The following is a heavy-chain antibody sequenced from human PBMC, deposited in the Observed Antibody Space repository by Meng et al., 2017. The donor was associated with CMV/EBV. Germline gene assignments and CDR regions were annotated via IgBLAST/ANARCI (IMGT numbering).Heavy chain of an antibody. D-gene: IGHD3-10*01. J-gene: IGHJ4*02. CDR3: ARDFGGGDDY. CDR1: GFTLSNYL. CDR2: INRYANLI. Sequence: LSSAASGFTLSNYLVHWVRQAPGKGLEWVSRINRYANLIGYAGSVRGRFTVSRDSARDTVYLQMHSLRFEDTAVYHCARDFGGGDDYWGQGTLVTVSS. V-gene: IGHV3-74*01.